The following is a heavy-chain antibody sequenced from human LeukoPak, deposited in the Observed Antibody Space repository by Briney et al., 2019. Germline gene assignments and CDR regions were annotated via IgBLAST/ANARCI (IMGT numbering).Heavy chain of an antibody. V-gene: IGHV4-34*01. CDR3: ARGQTRARVRGGYADLAYSYSYYMYV. Sequence: PPETLSLTCAVSGGSFSGYYLTWIRRPPGKGLEWFGEINHTGSTKYSPSLKGRVTMSEATSKNLYSLKPSSVTAADTAIYYCARGQTRARVRGGYADLAYSYSYYMYVWDKGATVTVSS. CDR2: INHTGST. J-gene: IGHJ6*03. CDR1: GGSFSGYY. D-gene: IGHD3-10*01.